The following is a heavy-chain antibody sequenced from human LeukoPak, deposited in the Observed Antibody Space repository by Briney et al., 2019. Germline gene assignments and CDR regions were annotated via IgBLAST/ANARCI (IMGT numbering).Heavy chain of an antibody. D-gene: IGHD3-10*01. Sequence: ASVKVSCKASGYTFTSYGISWVRQAPGQGLEWMGWISAYNGNTNYAQKLQGRVTMTTDTSTSTAYMELRSLRSDDTAVYYCAFITMVRGVVYFDYWGQGTLVTVSS. V-gene: IGHV1-18*01. CDR1: GYTFTSYG. CDR2: ISAYNGNT. J-gene: IGHJ4*02. CDR3: AFITMVRGVVYFDY.